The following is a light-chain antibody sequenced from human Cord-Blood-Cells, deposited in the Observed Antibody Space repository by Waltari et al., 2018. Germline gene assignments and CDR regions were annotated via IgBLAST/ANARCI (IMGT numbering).Light chain of an antibody. CDR1: SRAVVGYNF. V-gene: IGLV2-14*01. J-gene: IGLJ1*01. CDR3: SSYTSSSTYV. Sequence: QSALPQPASVSGSPGQSTTISSTGTSRAVVGYNFVPWHQQHPGKAPKLMIYDVSKRPSGVSNRFSGSKSGNTASLTISGLQAEDEADYYCSSYTSSSTYVFGTGTKVTVL. CDR2: DVS.